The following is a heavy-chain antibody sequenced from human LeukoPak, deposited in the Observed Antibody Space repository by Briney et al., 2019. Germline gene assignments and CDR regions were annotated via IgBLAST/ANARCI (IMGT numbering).Heavy chain of an antibody. CDR2: IYTTGKT. CDR3: AKVSPTGRAFDC. J-gene: IGHJ4*02. D-gene: IGHD1-1*01. V-gene: IGHV3-53*01. CDR1: GFTVSINY. Sequence: GGSLRLSCAASGFTVSINYMSWVRRAPGGGLEWVSVIYTTGKTYYADSVKGQFSISRDNAKNTVYLQMNSLRAEDTAVYYCAKVSPTGRAFDCWGQGTLVTVSS.